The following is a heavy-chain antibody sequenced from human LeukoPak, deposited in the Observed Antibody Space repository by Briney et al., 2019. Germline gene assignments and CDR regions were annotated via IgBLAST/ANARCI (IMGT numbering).Heavy chain of an antibody. Sequence: GGSLRLSCAASGFTFSTYSMHWVRQAPGKGLDWVAVISNDGNMNYYADSVKGRFTISTDNSKKKLYLQMNSLRAEDTAVYYCSTEAVVTVTGFDSWGQGTLVTVSS. D-gene: IGHD4-11*01. CDR3: STEAVVTVTGFDS. CDR2: ISNDGNMN. J-gene: IGHJ4*02. CDR1: GFTFSTYS. V-gene: IGHV3-30-3*01.